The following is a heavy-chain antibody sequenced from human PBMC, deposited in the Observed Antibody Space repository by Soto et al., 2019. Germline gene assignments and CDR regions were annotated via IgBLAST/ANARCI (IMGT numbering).Heavy chain of an antibody. CDR1: GFTFSSYS. J-gene: IGHJ6*02. CDR2: ISSSSSYI. V-gene: IGHV3-21*01. D-gene: IGHD6-6*01. CDR3: ARAEAARRDYYYYGMDV. Sequence: GGSLRLSCAASGFTFSSYSMNWVRQAPGKGLEWVSSISSSSSYIYYADSVKGRFTISRDNAKNSLYLQMNSLRAEDTAVYYCARAEAARRDYYYYGMDVWGQGTTVTVSS.